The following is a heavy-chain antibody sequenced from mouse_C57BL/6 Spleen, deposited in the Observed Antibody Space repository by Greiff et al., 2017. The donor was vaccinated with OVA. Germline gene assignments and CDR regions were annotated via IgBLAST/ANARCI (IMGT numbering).Heavy chain of an antibody. CDR2: ISDGGSYT. D-gene: IGHD1-2*01. Sequence: EVKLMESGGGLVKPGGSLKLSCAASGFTFSSYAMSWVRQTPEKRLEWVATISDGGSYTYYPDNVKGRFTISSDNAKNNLYLQMSHLKSEDTAMYYCARGGDEGYYAMDYWGQGTSVTVSS. J-gene: IGHJ4*01. CDR3: ARGGDEGYYAMDY. CDR1: GFTFSSYA. V-gene: IGHV5-4*03.